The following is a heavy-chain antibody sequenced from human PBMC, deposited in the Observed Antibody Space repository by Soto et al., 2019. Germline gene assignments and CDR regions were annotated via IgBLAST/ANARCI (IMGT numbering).Heavy chain of an antibody. Sequence: PGGSLRLSCAASGFTFSSYGMHWVRQAPGKGLEWVAVISYDGSNKYYADSVKGRFTISRDNSKNTLYLQMNSLRAEDTAVYYCANTYYYDSSGYYDYWGQGTLVTVSS. D-gene: IGHD3-22*01. CDR3: ANTYYYDSSGYYDY. CDR2: ISYDGSNK. J-gene: IGHJ4*02. V-gene: IGHV3-30*18. CDR1: GFTFSSYG.